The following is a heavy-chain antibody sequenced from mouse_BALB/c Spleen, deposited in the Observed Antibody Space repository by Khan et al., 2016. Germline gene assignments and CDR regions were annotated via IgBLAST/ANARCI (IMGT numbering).Heavy chain of an antibody. J-gene: IGHJ2*01. V-gene: IGHV14-3*02. Sequence: VQLKQSGAELVKPGASVKLSCTASGFNIKDTYMHWVKQRPEQGLEWIGRIDPANVNTKYDPKFQGKATITADTSSNTAYLQLSRLTSEDTSVYYCTRGGYYPYWDQGTTLTVSS. CDR1: GFNIKDTY. CDR2: IDPANVNT. D-gene: IGHD2-3*01. CDR3: TRGGYYPY.